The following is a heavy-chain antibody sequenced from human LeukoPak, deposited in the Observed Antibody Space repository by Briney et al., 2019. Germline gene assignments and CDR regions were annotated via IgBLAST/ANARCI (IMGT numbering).Heavy chain of an antibody. CDR1: GFTSSSYA. D-gene: IGHD6-19*01. CDR3: AKGAVAGLYYYYGMDV. CDR2: ISGSGGST. Sequence: GGSLRLSCAASGFTSSSYAMSWVRQAPGKGLEWVSAISGSGGSTYYADSVKGRFTISRDNSKNTLYLQMNSLRVEDTAVYYCAKGAVAGLYYYYGMDVWGQGTTVTVSS. J-gene: IGHJ6*02. V-gene: IGHV3-23*01.